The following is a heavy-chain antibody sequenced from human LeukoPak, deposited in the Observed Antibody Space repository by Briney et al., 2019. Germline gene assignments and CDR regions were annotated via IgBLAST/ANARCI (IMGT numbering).Heavy chain of an antibody. CDR2: IRYDGSNK. V-gene: IGHV3-30*02. J-gene: IGHJ4*02. CDR3: ARDLGTTVTTYLDY. Sequence: PGGSLRLSCAASGFTFSSYAMHWVRQAPGKGLEWEAFIRYDGSNKYYADSVKGRFTISRDNSKNTLYLQMNSLRAEDTAVYYCARDLGTTVTTYLDYWGQGTLVTVSS. D-gene: IGHD4-17*01. CDR1: GFTFSSYA.